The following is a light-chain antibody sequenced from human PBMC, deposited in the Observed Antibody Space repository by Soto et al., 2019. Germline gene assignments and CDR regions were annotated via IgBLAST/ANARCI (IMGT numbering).Light chain of an antibody. J-gene: IGLJ2*01. CDR3: SSYTSSNTLHVL. V-gene: IGLV2-14*01. CDR1: SSDVGGYNY. CDR2: DVS. Sequence: QSALTQPASVSGSPGQSITISCTGTSSDVGGYNYVSWYQQHPGNAPKLMIYDVSNRPSGVSNRFSGSKSGNTASLXISGLQAEDEADYYCSSYTSSNTLHVLFGGGTKLTVL.